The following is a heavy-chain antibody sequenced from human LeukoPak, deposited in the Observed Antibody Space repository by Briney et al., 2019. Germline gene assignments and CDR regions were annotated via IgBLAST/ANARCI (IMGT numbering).Heavy chain of an antibody. CDR3: ARCEYGDYGDY. CDR1: GFTFSDYY. Sequence: GGSPRLSCAASGFTFSDYYMSWIRQAPGKGLEWVSYISSSSSYTNYADSVKGRFTISRDNAKNSLYLQMNSLRAEDTAVYYCARCEYGDYGDYWGQGTLVTVSS. D-gene: IGHD4-17*01. CDR2: ISSSSSYT. V-gene: IGHV3-11*06. J-gene: IGHJ4*02.